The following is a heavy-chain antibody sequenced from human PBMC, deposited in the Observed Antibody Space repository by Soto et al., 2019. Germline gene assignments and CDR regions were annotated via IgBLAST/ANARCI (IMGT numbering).Heavy chain of an antibody. V-gene: IGHV4-39*01. Sequence: SETLSLTCTVSGGSISSSSYYWGWIRQPPGKGLEWIGSIYYSGSTYYNPSLKSRVTISVDTSKNQFSLKLSSVTAADTAVYYCAAIRGYDFWSGYYTFCYWGQGTLVTVSS. CDR1: GGSISSSSYY. CDR3: AAIRGYDFWSGYYTFCY. CDR2: IYYSGST. J-gene: IGHJ4*02. D-gene: IGHD3-3*01.